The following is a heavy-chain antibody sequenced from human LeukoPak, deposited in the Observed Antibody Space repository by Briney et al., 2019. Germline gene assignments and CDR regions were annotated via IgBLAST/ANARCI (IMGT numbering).Heavy chain of an antibody. V-gene: IGHV1-18*01. CDR1: GYTFTSYG. CDR3: ATSTGVGSQPDAFDI. J-gene: IGHJ3*02. D-gene: IGHD2-2*01. CDR2: ISAYNGNT. Sequence: ASVKVSCKASGYTFTSYGISWVRQAPGQGLEWMGWISAYNGNTNYAQKLQGRVTMTTDTSTSTAYMELRSLRSDDTAVYYCATSTGVGSQPDAFDIWGQGTMVTVSS.